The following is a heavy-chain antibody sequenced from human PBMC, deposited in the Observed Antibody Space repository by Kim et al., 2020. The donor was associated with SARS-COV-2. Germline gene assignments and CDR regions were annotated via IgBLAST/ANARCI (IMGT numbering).Heavy chain of an antibody. CDR2: ISWNSGSI. J-gene: IGHJ6*02. Sequence: GGSLRLSCAASGFTFGDYAMHWVRQAPGKGLEWVSGISWNSGSIGYADSVKGRFTISRDNAKNSLYLQMNSLRAEDTALYYCAKDQFGSRYSRPRYYYYYGMDVWGQGTTVTVSS. CDR1: GFTFGDYA. D-gene: IGHD6-13*01. V-gene: IGHV3-9*01. CDR3: AKDQFGSRYSRPRYYYYYGMDV.